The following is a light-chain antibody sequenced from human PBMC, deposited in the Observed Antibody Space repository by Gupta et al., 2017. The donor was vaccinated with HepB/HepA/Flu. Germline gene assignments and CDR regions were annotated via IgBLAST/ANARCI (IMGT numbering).Light chain of an antibody. CDR3: QHTHSCPWT. Sequence: DIQLTQFPSTLSASIGDRVTITCRASDNVHRWLAWYQLKPGRARKLLITQASNVGTGVSSRFRGSGFGTGFAVAVSSRQPDDFATYYCQHTHSCPWTFGQRTKVEV. J-gene: IGKJ1*01. V-gene: IGKV1-5*03. CDR2: QAS. CDR1: DNVHRW.